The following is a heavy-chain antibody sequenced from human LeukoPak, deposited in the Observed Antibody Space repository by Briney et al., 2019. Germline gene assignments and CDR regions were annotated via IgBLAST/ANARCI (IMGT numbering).Heavy chain of an antibody. CDR2: IYYSGST. V-gene: IGHV4-39*01. CDR3: ARIVGASDY. CDR1: GGSISSSSYY. Sequence: SETLSLTCTVSGGSISSSSYYWGWIRQPPGKGLEWIGSIYYSGSTYYNPSLKSRVTISVDTSKNQFSLKLSSVTAADTAVYYCARIVGASDYWGQGTLVTVS. J-gene: IGHJ4*02. D-gene: IGHD1-26*01.